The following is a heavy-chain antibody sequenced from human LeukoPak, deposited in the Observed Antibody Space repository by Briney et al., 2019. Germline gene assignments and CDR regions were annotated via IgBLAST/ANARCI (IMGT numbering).Heavy chain of an antibody. Sequence: ASVKVSCKASGYSFTSYYMHWVRQAPGQGLEWMGWISAYNGNTNYAQKLQGRVTMTTDTSTSTAYMELRSLRSDDTAVYYCARGPVFYCSSTSCYRRDAFDIWGQGTMVTVSS. V-gene: IGHV1-18*04. CDR2: ISAYNGNT. CDR3: ARGPVFYCSSTSCYRRDAFDI. D-gene: IGHD2-2*01. J-gene: IGHJ3*02. CDR1: GYSFTSYY.